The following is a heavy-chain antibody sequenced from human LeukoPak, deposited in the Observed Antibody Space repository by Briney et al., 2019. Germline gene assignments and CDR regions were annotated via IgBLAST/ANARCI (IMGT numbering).Heavy chain of an antibody. V-gene: IGHV3-49*04. CDR2: IRSKAYGGTT. CDR3: TRLETYYDFWSGLSRAFDI. J-gene: IGHJ3*02. Sequence: GGSLRLSCAASGFTFDVYVMSWVRHAPGKGREWVGFIRSKAYGGTTEYAASVKGRFTISRDDSKTIAYLQMNRLKTEDTAVYYCTRLETYYDFWSGLSRAFDIWGQGTMVTVSS. D-gene: IGHD3-3*01. CDR1: GFTFDVYV.